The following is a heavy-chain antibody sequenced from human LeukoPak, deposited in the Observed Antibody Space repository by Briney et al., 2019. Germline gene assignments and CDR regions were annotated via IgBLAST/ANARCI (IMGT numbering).Heavy chain of an antibody. CDR3: ARSVGIVFFDY. V-gene: IGHV3-48*03. Sequence: GGSLRLSCAASGFTFSSYEMNWVRQAPGKGLEWVSYISGSGSTIYYADSVKGRFTISRDNAKNSLYLQMNSLRAEDTAVYYCARSVGIVFFDYWGQGTLVTVSS. CDR1: GFTFSSYE. D-gene: IGHD2/OR15-2a*01. J-gene: IGHJ4*02. CDR2: ISGSGSTI.